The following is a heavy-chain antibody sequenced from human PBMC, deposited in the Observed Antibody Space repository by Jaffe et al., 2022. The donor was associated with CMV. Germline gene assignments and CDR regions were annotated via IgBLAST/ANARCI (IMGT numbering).Heavy chain of an antibody. J-gene: IGHJ5*02. CDR2: ISGSGGVT. V-gene: IGHV3-23*01. CDR3: ATDPVPAAGGNWFDP. CDR1: TFTFNSYA. D-gene: IGHD2-2*01. Sequence: EVQLLESGGGLVQPGGSLRLSCQASTFTFNSYAMSWVRQAPGKGLEWVSTISGSGGVTYYADSVKGRFTISRDNSKNTLFLQMNSLRGEDTAVYYCATDPVPAAGGNWFDPWGQGTLVTVSS.